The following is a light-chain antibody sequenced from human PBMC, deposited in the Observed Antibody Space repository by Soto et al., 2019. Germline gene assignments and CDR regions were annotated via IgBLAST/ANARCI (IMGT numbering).Light chain of an antibody. CDR2: YVD. Sequence: QSVLTQPASVSESPGQSITISCTGTSRDFGAYDYVSWYLQYPDKAPQLLIYYVDHRPSGVSSRLSGSKSGNTASLTISGLQAEDEGDYYCCSYADGSIYFFGTGTKVTVL. V-gene: IGLV2-14*03. J-gene: IGLJ1*01. CDR3: CSYADGSIYF. CDR1: SRDFGAYDY.